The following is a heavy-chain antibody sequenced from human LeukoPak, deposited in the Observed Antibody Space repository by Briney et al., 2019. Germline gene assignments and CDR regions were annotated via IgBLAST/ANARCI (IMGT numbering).Heavy chain of an antibody. CDR1: GYTFTSYA. Sequence: ASVKVSCKASGYTFTSYAMHWVRQARGQRLEWMGWINAGNGNTKYSQEFQGRVTITRDTSASTAYMELSSLRSEDMAVYYCARASSGGAAFDIWGQGTMVTVSS. CDR3: ARASSGGAAFDI. D-gene: IGHD2-15*01. J-gene: IGHJ3*02. CDR2: INAGNGNT. V-gene: IGHV1-3*03.